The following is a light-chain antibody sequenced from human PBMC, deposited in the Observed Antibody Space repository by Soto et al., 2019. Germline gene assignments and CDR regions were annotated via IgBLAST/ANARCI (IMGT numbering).Light chain of an antibody. CDR3: QQYNRYWT. J-gene: IGKJ1*01. V-gene: IGKV1-5*03. CDR2: KAS. Sequence: DIQMTRSPSTLSVSVGDRVTITCRASQSISTWLAWYQHKPGKAPKLLIYKASSLESGVPSRFSGSGSGTEFALTISSLEPDDFATYYCQQYNRYWTFGQGTKVEVK. CDR1: QSISTW.